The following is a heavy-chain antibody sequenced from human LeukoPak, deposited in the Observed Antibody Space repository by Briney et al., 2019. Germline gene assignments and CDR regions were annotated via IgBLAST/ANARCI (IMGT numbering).Heavy chain of an antibody. D-gene: IGHD1-26*01. CDR1: GFTFSDYG. CDR2: IKQDGSEK. Sequence: GGSLRLSCAASGFTFSDYGMSWVRQAPGKGLEWVANIKQDGSEKYYVDSVKGRFTISRDNAKNSLYLQMNSLRAEDTAVYYCARGTAGGVGATISSYYYYYMDVWGKGTTVTISS. V-gene: IGHV3-7*01. CDR3: ARGTAGGVGATISSYYYYYMDV. J-gene: IGHJ6*03.